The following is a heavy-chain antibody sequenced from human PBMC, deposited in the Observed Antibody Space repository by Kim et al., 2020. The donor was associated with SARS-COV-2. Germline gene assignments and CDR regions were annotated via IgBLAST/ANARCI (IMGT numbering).Heavy chain of an antibody. Sequence: GGSLRLSCVASGFTFSNYAMTWVRQAPGKGLEWVSVISASGDSPYYADSVKGRFIISRDNSKNTLYVQINSLRAEDTALYYCAKGATMAAYWFFDLWGRG. CDR3: AKGATMAAYWFFDL. CDR2: ISASGDSP. J-gene: IGHJ2*01. D-gene: IGHD5-12*01. V-gene: IGHV3-23*01. CDR1: GFTFSNYA.